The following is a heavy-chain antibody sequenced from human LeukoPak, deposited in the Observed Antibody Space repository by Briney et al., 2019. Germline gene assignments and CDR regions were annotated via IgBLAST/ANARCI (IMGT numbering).Heavy chain of an antibody. CDR3: AKMEGPERHHYLGS. Sequence: GGSLRLSCEVSGFTFSAHGMTWVRQAPGKGLDWVAGINGRGDDDYYAASVKGRFTISRDNSRNTLYLHMNGLRAEDTAVYYCAKMEGPERHHYLGSWGQGTLVSVSS. CDR1: GFTFSAHG. V-gene: IGHV3-23*01. J-gene: IGHJ4*02. CDR2: INGRGDDD. D-gene: IGHD1-1*01.